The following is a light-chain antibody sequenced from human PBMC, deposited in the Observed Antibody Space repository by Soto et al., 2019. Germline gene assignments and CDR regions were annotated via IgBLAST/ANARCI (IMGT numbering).Light chain of an antibody. CDR3: HYYDKWPPGT. J-gene: IGKJ1*01. CDR2: DAS. CDR1: QSVRNTY. Sequence: DIVLTQSPGTLSLSPGERATLSCRASQSVRNTYLAWYQQKPGQAPRLLIFDASARAVDIPGRFSGSKSGTEFTLTISSLQPEDFAVYYCHYYDKWPPGTFGQGTKVEIK. V-gene: IGKV3-20*01.